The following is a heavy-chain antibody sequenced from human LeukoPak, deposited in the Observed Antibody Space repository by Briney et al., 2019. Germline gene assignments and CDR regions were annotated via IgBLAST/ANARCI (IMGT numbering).Heavy chain of an antibody. D-gene: IGHD1-26*01. V-gene: IGHV3-48*02. CDR1: GFTFSSYS. CDR3: ARDAPGVSGSYFDY. CDR2: ISSSSSTI. Sequence: PGGSLRLSCAASGFTFSSYSMNWVRQAPGKGLEWVSYISSSSSTIYYADSVKGRFTISRDNAKNSLYLQMNSLRDEDTAVYYCARDAPGVSGSYFDYWGQGTLVTASS. J-gene: IGHJ4*02.